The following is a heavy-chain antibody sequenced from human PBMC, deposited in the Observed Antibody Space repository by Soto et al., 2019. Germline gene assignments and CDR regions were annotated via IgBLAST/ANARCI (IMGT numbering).Heavy chain of an antibody. CDR1: GYLISRGYY. Sequence: PSETLSLTCSVPGYLISRGYYWAWIRQTPGKGLEWLGSIDYRGRTYYNPSLKSRVSTSVDLSKHQFSLNLRSVTAADTAVYVCARDLCSGYDSYYFDYWGQGTLVTVSS. CDR3: ARDLCSGYDSYYFDY. J-gene: IGHJ4*02. V-gene: IGHV4-38-2*02. D-gene: IGHD3-22*01. CDR2: IDYRGRT.